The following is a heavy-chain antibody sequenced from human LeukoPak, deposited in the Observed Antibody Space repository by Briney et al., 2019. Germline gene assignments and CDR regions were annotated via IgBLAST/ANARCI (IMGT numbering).Heavy chain of an antibody. V-gene: IGHV3-74*01. CDR3: AKDRGSYPDY. J-gene: IGHJ4*02. Sequence: GGSLRLSCAASGFTFSSYWMHWVRQAPGKGLVWVSRINSDGSRITYADSVKGRFTISRDNSKNSLYLQMNSLRGEDTALYYCAKDRGSYPDYWGQGALVTVSS. CDR1: GFTFSSYW. CDR2: INSDGSRI. D-gene: IGHD1-26*01.